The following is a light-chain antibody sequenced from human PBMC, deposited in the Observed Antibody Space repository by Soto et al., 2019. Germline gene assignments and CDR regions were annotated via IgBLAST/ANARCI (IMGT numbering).Light chain of an antibody. CDR1: QSVSTN. Sequence: EVLMTQSPATLSVSPGERATLSCRASQSVSTNLAWYQQKPGQAPRLLVYGASTRATGVPARFSGSGSGTEFTLNINSLQSDDFAVYYCQHYNNWPPWTFGQGTKVEIK. CDR2: GAS. J-gene: IGKJ1*01. V-gene: IGKV3-15*01. CDR3: QHYNNWPPWT.